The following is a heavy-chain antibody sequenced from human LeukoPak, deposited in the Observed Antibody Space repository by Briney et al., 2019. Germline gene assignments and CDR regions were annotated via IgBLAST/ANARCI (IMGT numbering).Heavy chain of an antibody. D-gene: IGHD3-16*01. V-gene: IGHV3-23*01. J-gene: IGHJ6*03. CDR2: ISASGHYT. CDR3: AKDGSWGDYYFYFYIDV. CDR1: GFTFGNSA. Sequence: GGSLRLSCEVSGFTFGNSAMSWVRQAPGKGLEWISGISASGHYTYTADSLKGRFTISRDNSKNTLYLQMNSLRAEDTALYYCAKDGSWGDYYFYFYIDVWGKGTAVTVSS.